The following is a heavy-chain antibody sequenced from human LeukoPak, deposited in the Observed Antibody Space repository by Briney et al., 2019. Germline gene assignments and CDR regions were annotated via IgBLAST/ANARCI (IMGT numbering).Heavy chain of an antibody. CDR1: GFSFGGYW. CDR2: INSDGSGT. J-gene: IGHJ4*02. CDR3: ARISNRDYFDY. D-gene: IGHD1-14*01. Sequence: GGSLRLSCAASGFSFGGYWMHWVRQAPGKGLVWVSRINSDGSGTTYADSVKGRFTISRDNAKNTLYLQMNSLKAEDTAMYYCARISNRDYFDYWGQGTLVTVSS. V-gene: IGHV3-74*01.